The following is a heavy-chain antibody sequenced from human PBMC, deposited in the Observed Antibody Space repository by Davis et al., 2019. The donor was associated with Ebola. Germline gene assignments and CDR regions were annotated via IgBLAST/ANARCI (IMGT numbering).Heavy chain of an antibody. Sequence: SETLSLTCAVYGGSFSGYYWSWIRQPPGKGLEWIGEINHSGSTNYNPSLKSRVTISVDTSKNQFSLKLSSVTAADTAVYYCARGPLWYSTNWFDLWGQGTLVTVSS. CDR2: INHSGST. D-gene: IGHD2-21*01. V-gene: IGHV4-34*01. CDR1: GGSFSGYY. CDR3: ARGPLWYSTNWFDL. J-gene: IGHJ5*02.